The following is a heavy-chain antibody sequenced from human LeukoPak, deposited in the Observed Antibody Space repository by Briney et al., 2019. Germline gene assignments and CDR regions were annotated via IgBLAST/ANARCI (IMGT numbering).Heavy chain of an antibody. CDR2: IYSDNT. V-gene: IGHV3-53*01. CDR3: ARRAGAYSHPYDY. CDR1: GFTVSSNS. Sequence: GGSLRLSCTVSGFTVSSNSMSWVRQAPGKGLEWVSFIYSDNTHYSDSVKGRFTISRDTSKNTLYLQMNSLRAEDTAVYYCARRAGAYSHPYDYWGQGTLVTVSS. J-gene: IGHJ4*02. D-gene: IGHD4/OR15-4a*01.